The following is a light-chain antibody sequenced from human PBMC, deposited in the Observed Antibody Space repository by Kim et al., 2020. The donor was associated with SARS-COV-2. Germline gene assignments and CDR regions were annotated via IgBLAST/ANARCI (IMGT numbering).Light chain of an antibody. CDR2: AAS. V-gene: IGKV1-39*01. CDR3: QQTYSTPWT. J-gene: IGKJ1*01. Sequence: GDRVTITCRASQSISTYLNWYQQRPGKAPQLLIYAASTLRSGVPSRFSGSGSGTDFTLTISNVQPEDFAIYHCQQTYSTPWTFGQGTKV. CDR1: QSISTY.